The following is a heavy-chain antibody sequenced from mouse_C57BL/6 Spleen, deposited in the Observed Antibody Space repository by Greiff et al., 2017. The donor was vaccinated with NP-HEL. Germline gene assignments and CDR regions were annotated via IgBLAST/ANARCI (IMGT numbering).Heavy chain of an antibody. CDR3: ARGDRYYDYDY. D-gene: IGHD2-3*01. J-gene: IGHJ2*01. CDR2: IHPNSGST. V-gene: IGHV1-64*01. Sequence: VQLQQPGAELVKPGASVKLSCKASGYTFTSYWMYWVKQRPGQGLEWIGMIHPNSGSTNYNEKFKSKATLTVDKSSSTAYMQLSSLTSEDSAVYYCARGDRYYDYDYWGQGTTLTVSS. CDR1: GYTFTSYW.